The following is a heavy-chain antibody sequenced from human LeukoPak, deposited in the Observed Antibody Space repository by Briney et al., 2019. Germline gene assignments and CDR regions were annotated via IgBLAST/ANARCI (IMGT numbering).Heavy chain of an antibody. CDR1: GFTFSNAW. CDR2: IKSKTDGGTT. V-gene: IGHV3-15*01. Sequence: GGSLRLSCAASGFTFSNAWMSWVRQAPGKGLEWVGRIKSKTDGGTTDYAAPVKGRFTISRDDSKNTLYLQMNSLKTEDTAVYYCTTAKYGSGSYYQTQINWFDPWGQGTLVTVSS. D-gene: IGHD3-10*01. CDR3: TTAKYGSGSYYQTQINWFDP. J-gene: IGHJ5*02.